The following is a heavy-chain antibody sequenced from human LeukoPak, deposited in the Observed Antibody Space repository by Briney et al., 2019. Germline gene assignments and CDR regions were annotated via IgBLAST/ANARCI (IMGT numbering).Heavy chain of an antibody. CDR2: MHTSGTT. CDR1: GGSISSGSYY. D-gene: IGHD3-10*01. J-gene: IGHJ6*03. V-gene: IGHV4-61*02. Sequence: SETLSLTCTVSGGSISSGSYYWSWIRQPAGKGLEWIGRMHTSGTTNYNPSLKSLVTISVDTSKNHFSLKLSSVTAADTAIYFCARGTSYDMDVWGKGTTVSVSS. CDR3: ARGTSYDMDV.